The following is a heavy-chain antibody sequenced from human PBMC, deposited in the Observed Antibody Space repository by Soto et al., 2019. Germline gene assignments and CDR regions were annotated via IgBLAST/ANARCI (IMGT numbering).Heavy chain of an antibody. D-gene: IGHD6-13*01. Sequence: SVKVSCKASGGTFSSYTSSWVRQAPGQGLEWMGRIIPILGIANYAQKFQGRVTITADKSTSTAYMELSSLRSEDTAVYYCASLPLSDARQQLAPYYWGQGTLVTVS. CDR3: ASLPLSDARQQLAPYY. CDR1: GGTFSSYT. CDR2: IIPILGIA. V-gene: IGHV1-69*02. J-gene: IGHJ4*02.